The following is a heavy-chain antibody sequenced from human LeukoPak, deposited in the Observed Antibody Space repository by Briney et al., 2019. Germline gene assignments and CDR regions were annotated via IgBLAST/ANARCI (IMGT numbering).Heavy chain of an antibody. CDR3: ARDRVVGRYNWFDP. CDR2: IYYSGST. D-gene: IGHD1-26*01. V-gene: IGHV4-31*01. Sequence: SETLSLTCTVSGGSISSGGYYWSWIRQHPGKGLEWIGYIYYSGSTYYNPSLKSQVTISVDTSKNQFSLKLSSVTAADTAVYYCARDRVVGRYNWFDPWGQGTLVTVSS. CDR1: GGSISSGGYY. J-gene: IGHJ5*02.